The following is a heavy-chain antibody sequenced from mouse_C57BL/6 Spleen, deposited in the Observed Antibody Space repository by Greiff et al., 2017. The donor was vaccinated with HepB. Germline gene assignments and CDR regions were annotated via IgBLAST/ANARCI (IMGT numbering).Heavy chain of an antibody. CDR1: GYTFTNYW. J-gene: IGHJ4*01. Sequence: VQLQQSGAELVRPGTSVKMSCKASGYTFTNYWIGWAKQRPGHGLEWIGDIYPGGGYTNYNEKFKGKATLTADKSTSTAYMQVSNLTSEDSALYYCAIFRTNYATDDWGQGTSVPVSS. CDR2: IYPGGGYT. CDR3: AIFRTNYATDD. V-gene: IGHV1-63*01.